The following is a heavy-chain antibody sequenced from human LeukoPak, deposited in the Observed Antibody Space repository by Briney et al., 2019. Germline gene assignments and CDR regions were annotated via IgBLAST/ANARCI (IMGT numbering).Heavy chain of an antibody. CDR1: GGTLSNYA. CDR3: ARLLSSNSWYYFDN. CDR2: IIPVLSIL. D-gene: IGHD2/OR15-2a*01. J-gene: IGHJ4*02. Sequence: GSSVKVSCKASGGTLSNYAISWVRQAPGQRLEWMGRIIPVLSILNYAEKFQGRVTITADKSANTAYMELRSLTSDDTAVYYCARLLSSNSWYYFDNWGQGTLVTVSS. V-gene: IGHV1-69*04.